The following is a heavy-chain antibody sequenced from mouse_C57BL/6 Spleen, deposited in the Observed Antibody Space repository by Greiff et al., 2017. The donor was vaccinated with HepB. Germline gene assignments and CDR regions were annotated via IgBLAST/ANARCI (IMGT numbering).Heavy chain of an antibody. CDR1: GYTFTSYW. J-gene: IGHJ1*03. CDR2: IDPNSGGT. D-gene: IGHD2-5*01. V-gene: IGHV1-72*01. CDR3: ARGDSGSNYVDWYFDV. Sequence: QVQLQQPGAELVKPGASVKLSCKASGYTFTSYWMHWVKQRPGRGLEWIGRIDPNSGGTKYNEKFKSKATLTVDKPSSTAYMQLSSLTSEDSAVYYCARGDSGSNYVDWYFDVWGTGTTVTVSS.